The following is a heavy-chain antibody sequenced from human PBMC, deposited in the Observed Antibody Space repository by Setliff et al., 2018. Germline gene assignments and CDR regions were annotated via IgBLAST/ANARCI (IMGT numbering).Heavy chain of an antibody. J-gene: IGHJ4*02. Sequence: LRLSCAASGFTFSSYEMNWVRQAPGKGLEWVSSISPSSFFIYYTDSVKGRFTISRDNAKNSLYLHMNSLRPEDTAVYYCARTCSGSGCYAGLESWGQGTPVTVSS. CDR2: ISPSSFFI. CDR1: GFTFSSYE. V-gene: IGHV3-21*01. D-gene: IGHD2-15*01. CDR3: ARTCSGSGCYAGLES.